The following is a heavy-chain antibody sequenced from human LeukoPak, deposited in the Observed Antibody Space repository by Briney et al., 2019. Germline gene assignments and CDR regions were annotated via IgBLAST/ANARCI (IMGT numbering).Heavy chain of an antibody. CDR2: IYYSGST. D-gene: IGHD5-18*01. Sequence: SETLSLTCTVSGGSISSSSYYWGWIRQPPGKGLEWIGSIYYSGSTYYNPFLKSRVTISVDTSKNQFSLKLSSVTAADTAVYYCAIAAGWGYSYGYYFDYWGQGTLVTVSS. V-gene: IGHV4-39*01. CDR1: GGSISSSSYY. J-gene: IGHJ4*02. CDR3: AIAAGWGYSYGYYFDY.